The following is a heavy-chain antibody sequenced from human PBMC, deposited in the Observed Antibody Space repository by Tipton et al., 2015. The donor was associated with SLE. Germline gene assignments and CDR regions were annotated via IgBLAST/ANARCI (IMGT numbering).Heavy chain of an antibody. Sequence: TLSLTCGVSGYSISSGNYWGGIRQPPGKGLEWIGSMYHSGSTHYNPSLKSRATISLDSSKNQFSLKVNSVTAADTAVYYCVTTVTTIASYGAFDVWGQGTMVRVSS. D-gene: IGHD4-17*01. V-gene: IGHV4-38-2*01. CDR3: VTTVTTIASYGAFDV. J-gene: IGHJ3*01. CDR2: MYHSGST. CDR1: GYSISSGNY.